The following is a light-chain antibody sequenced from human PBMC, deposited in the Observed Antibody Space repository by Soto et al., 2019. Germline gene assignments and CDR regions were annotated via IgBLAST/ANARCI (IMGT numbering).Light chain of an antibody. CDR2: EVS. CDR1: SSDVGSYNL. J-gene: IGLJ1*01. V-gene: IGLV2-23*02. Sequence: QSALTQPASVSGSPGQSITISCTGTSSDVGSYNLVSWYQQHPGKAPKLMIYEVSKRPSGVSNRFSGSKSGNTASLTISGLHAEDEADYYCCTYAGSSTYVFGPGTRSPS. CDR3: CTYAGSSTYV.